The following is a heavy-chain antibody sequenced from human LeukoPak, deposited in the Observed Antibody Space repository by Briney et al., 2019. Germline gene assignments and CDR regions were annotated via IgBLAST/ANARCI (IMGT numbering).Heavy chain of an antibody. Sequence: GGSLRLSCAASGFTFSSYGMHWVRQAPGKGLEWVAVIWYDGSNKYYADSVKGRLTISRDNSKNTLYLQMNSLRAEDTAVYYCATSGGDFWSGYYSYGMDVWGQGTTVTVSS. CDR3: ATSGGDFWSGYYSYGMDV. D-gene: IGHD3-3*01. CDR1: GFTFSSYG. CDR2: IWYDGSNK. V-gene: IGHV3-33*01. J-gene: IGHJ6*02.